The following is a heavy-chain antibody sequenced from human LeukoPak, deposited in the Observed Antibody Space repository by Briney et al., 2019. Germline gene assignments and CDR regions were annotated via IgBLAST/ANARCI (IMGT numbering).Heavy chain of an antibody. Sequence: PGGSLRLSCAASEFTFSNYAMNWVRQAPGKALEWVSSITSSGAYIFYADSVKGRFTISRDNAKNSLYLQMNSLRAEDTAVYYCAELGITMIGGVWGKGTTVTISS. J-gene: IGHJ6*04. CDR2: ITSSGAYI. D-gene: IGHD3-10*02. CDR1: EFTFSNYA. CDR3: AELGITMIGGV. V-gene: IGHV3-21*01.